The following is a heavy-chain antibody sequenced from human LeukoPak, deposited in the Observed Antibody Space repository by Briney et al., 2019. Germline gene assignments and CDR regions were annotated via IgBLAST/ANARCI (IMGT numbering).Heavy chain of an antibody. CDR1: GFTFGSHW. CDR2: IKQDGSEK. J-gene: IGHJ6*03. Sequence: GGSLRLSCAASGFTFGSHWMSWVRQAPGKGLEWVANIKQDGSEKYYVDSVKDRFTISRDNAKNSVYLQMNSLRAEDTAVYYCARVGAAFYMDVWGKGTTVTVSS. V-gene: IGHV3-7*01. CDR3: ARVGAAFYMDV. D-gene: IGHD3-16*01.